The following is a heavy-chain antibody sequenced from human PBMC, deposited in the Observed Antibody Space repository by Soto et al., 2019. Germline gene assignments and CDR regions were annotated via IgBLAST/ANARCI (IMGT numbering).Heavy chain of an antibody. Sequence: QLQLQESGPGLVKPSETLSLTCTVSGGSIISSSYYWGWIRQPPGKGLEWIGNIYNSRTTYYNPSLKSRVTISADTSKNQFSLTLSSVTAADTAVYYRASPVDYGGNSGHAFDIWGQGTTVTVSS. D-gene: IGHD4-17*01. CDR2: IYNSRTT. V-gene: IGHV4-39*01. CDR3: ASPVDYGGNSGHAFDI. J-gene: IGHJ3*02. CDR1: GGSIISSSYY.